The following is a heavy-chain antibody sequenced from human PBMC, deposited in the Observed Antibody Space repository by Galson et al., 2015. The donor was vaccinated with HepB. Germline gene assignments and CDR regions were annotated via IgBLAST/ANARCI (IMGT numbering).Heavy chain of an antibody. CDR1: GFIFSSYW. V-gene: IGHV3-7*01. CDR2: IKQDGSEE. J-gene: IGHJ2*01. CDR3: ARAGDVEWEVPQDHWYFDL. D-gene: IGHD1-26*01. Sequence: SLRLSCAASGFIFSSYWMSWVRQAPGKGLEWVANIKQDGSEEYYVDSVKGRFTISRDNAKSSLYLVMNSLRAEDTAVYYCARAGDVEWEVPQDHWYFDLWGRGTLVTVSS.